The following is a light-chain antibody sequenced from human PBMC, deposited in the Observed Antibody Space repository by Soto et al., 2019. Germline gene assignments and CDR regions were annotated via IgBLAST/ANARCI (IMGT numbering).Light chain of an antibody. V-gene: IGKV1-5*03. CDR3: QHYNSYSEA. CDR2: KAS. Sequence: DIQMTPSPSTLSASVGDRVTITCRASQSISSWLAWYQQTPGKAPNLLIYKASTLESGVPSRFSGSGSGTEFTLTISSVQPDDFATYYCQHYNSYSEAFGQGTKV. CDR1: QSISSW. J-gene: IGKJ1*01.